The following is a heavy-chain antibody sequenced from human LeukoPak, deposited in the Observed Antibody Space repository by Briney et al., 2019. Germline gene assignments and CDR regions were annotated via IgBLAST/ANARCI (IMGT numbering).Heavy chain of an antibody. J-gene: IGHJ5*02. CDR1: GGTFSSYA. D-gene: IGHD2-15*01. V-gene: IGHV1-69*13. CDR3: ARAAAVVVVAATVWFDP. CDR2: IIPIFGTA. Sequence: ASVKVSCKASGGTFSSYAISWVRQAPGQGLEWMGGIIPIFGTANYAQKFQGRVTITADESTSTAYMELSSLRSDDTAVYYCARAAAVVVVAATVWFDPWGQGTLVTVSS.